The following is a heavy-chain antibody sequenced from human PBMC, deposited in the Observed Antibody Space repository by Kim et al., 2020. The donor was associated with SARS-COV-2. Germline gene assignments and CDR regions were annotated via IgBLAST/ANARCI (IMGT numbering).Heavy chain of an antibody. CDR2: IVVGSGNT. D-gene: IGHD3-10*01. J-gene: IGHJ4*02. V-gene: IGHV1-58*01. CDR3: AADFHYYGSGVGFR. CDR1: GFTFTSSA. Sequence: SVKVSCKASGFTFTSSAVQWVRQARGQRLEWIGWIVVGSGNTNYAQKFQERVTITRDMSTSTAYMELSSLRSEDTAVYYCAADFHYYGSGVGFRWGQGTLVTVSS.